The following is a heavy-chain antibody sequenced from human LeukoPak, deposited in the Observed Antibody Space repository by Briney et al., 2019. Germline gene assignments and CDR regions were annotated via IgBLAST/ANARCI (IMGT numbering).Heavy chain of an antibody. V-gene: IGHV4-59*08. CDR1: GGSISSYY. D-gene: IGHD2/OR15-2a*01. J-gene: IGHJ3*02. CDR2: VYYTGST. Sequence: PSETLSLTCTVSGGSISSYYWTWIRQPPGKELGWIGYVYYTGSTNYNPSLKSRVTISVDTSKNHFSLNLSSVTAADTAVYYCATSTRSRGPAFDIWGQGTVVTVSS. CDR3: ATSTRSRGPAFDI.